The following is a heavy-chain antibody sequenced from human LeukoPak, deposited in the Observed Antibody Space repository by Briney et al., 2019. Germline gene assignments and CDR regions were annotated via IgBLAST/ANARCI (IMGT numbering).Heavy chain of an antibody. Sequence: GGSLRLSCAASGFTFSSYAMSRVRQAPGKGLEWVSAISGSGGSTYYADSVEGRFTISRDNSENTMYVQMNSLRAEDTAVYYCAKSGYGSSWYYFDYWGQGTLVTVSS. CDR1: GFTFSSYA. J-gene: IGHJ4*02. CDR3: AKSGYGSSWYYFDY. V-gene: IGHV3-23*01. CDR2: ISGSGGST. D-gene: IGHD6-13*01.